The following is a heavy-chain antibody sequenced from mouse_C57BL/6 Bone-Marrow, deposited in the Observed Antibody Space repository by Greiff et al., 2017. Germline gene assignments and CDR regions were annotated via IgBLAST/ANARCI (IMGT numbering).Heavy chain of an antibody. CDR2: IDPSDSYT. CDR3: ARYGIYYGWMDY. V-gene: IGHV1-50*01. J-gene: IGHJ4*01. CDR1: GYTFTSYW. D-gene: IGHD2-2*01. Sequence: QVQLQQPGAELVKPGASVKLSCKASGYTFTSYWMQWVKQRPGQGLEWIGEIDPSDSYTNYNQKFKGKATFTVETSSSTAYMQLSSLTSEDSAVYYCARYGIYYGWMDYWGQGTSVTVSS.